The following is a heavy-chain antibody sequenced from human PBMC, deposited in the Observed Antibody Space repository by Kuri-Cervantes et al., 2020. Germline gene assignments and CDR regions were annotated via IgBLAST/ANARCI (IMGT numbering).Heavy chain of an antibody. J-gene: IGHJ4*02. CDR1: GFSLSTSGVG. Sequence: SGPTLVKPTQTLTLTCTFSGFSLSTSGVGVGWIRQPPGKALEWLALIYWDDVKRYSPSLKSRLTITKDTSKNQVVLTMTNMDPVDTATYYCAHRGYYYDSSGYYPSEYWGQGTLVTVSS. D-gene: IGHD3-22*01. V-gene: IGHV2-5*02. CDR2: IYWDDVK. CDR3: AHRGYYYDSSGYYPSEY.